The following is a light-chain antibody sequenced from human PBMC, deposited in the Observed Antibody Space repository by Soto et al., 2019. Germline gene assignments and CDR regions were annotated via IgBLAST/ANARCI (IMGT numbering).Light chain of an antibody. J-gene: IGKJ2*01. Sequence: EFVLTQSPGTLSLSPGERATLSCRASQSVRSNYLAWYQQKPGQSPRLLIYGASNSATGIPDRFSGSDSGSGFTITTSRLESEDLAVFGCLDSGGSAYTVREATTLDIK. CDR2: GAS. CDR1: QSVRSNY. CDR3: LDSGGSAYT. V-gene: IGKV3-20*01.